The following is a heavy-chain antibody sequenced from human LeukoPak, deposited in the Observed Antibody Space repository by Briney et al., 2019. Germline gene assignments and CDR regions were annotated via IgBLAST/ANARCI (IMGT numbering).Heavy chain of an antibody. V-gene: IGHV3-11*01. D-gene: IGHD6-19*01. CDR1: GFTFSDYY. CDR3: AKGWRVAVSPYMDV. J-gene: IGHJ6*03. Sequence: GGSLRLSCAASGFTFSDYYMSWIRQAPGKGLEWVSYISSSGRTIYYADSVKGRFTISRDNAKNSLYLQMNNLRAEDTAVYYCAKGWRVAVSPYMDVWGKGTTVTISS. CDR2: ISSSGRTI.